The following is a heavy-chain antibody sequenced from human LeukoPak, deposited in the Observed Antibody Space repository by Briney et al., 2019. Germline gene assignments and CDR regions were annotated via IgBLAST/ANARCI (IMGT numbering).Heavy chain of an antibody. D-gene: IGHD3-9*01. CDR2: ISYDGSNE. J-gene: IGHJ4*02. V-gene: IGHV3-30-3*01. Sequence: GGSLRLSCAASGFTFSSYAMHWVRQAPGKGLEWVAVISYDGSNEYYADSVKGRFTISRDNSKNTLYLQMNSLRAEDTAVYYCARGLRYFDWFAGYWGQGTLVTVSS. CDR1: GFTFSSYA. CDR3: ARGLRYFDWFAGY.